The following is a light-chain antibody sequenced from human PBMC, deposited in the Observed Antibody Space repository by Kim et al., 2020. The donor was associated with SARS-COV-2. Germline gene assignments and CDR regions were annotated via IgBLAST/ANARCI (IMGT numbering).Light chain of an antibody. CDR3: QQNDKIPFT. CDR2: DAS. CDR1: EDITNN. Sequence: DIKMTQSPSSLSASVGDRVTITCQANEDITNNLHWYQQKAGKAPKLLVYDASNLETGVPSRFSGSGSGTAFTFTINSLQPEDIATYYCQQNDKIPFTFGPGTKVDIK. J-gene: IGKJ3*01. V-gene: IGKV1-33*01.